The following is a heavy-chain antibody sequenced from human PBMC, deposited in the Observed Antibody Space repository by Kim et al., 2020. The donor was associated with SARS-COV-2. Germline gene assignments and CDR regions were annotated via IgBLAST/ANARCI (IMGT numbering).Heavy chain of an antibody. CDR2: SSSRSYI. CDR3: ARERF. V-gene: IGHV3-21*01. J-gene: IGHJ4*02. Sequence: SSSRSYIYYADSVKGRFTISRDNAKNSLYLQMNSLRAEDTAVYYCARERFWGQGTLVTVSS.